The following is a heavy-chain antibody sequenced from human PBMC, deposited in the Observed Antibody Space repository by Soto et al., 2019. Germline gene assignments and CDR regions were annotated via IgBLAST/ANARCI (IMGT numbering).Heavy chain of an antibody. Sequence: VQLVQSETEVRKAGSSVKLSCKTSGDSFNNYAITWVRQAPGQGLEWMGGIIPIMGLVKYAEKFQGRVTISATDSTGTAYLEVTSLRSEDTATYYCATAAESTSGGRLDVWGLGTTVFVSS. D-gene: IGHD3-16*01. CDR1: GDSFNNYA. J-gene: IGHJ6*02. CDR3: ATAAESTSGGRLDV. CDR2: IIPIMGLV. V-gene: IGHV1-69*01.